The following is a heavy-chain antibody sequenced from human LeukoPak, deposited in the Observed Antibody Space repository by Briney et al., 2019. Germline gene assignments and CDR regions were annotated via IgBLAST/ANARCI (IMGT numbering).Heavy chain of an antibody. CDR1: GGSISSGGYS. CDR3: ARMGPYCSSTSCYTGDYYYYYGMDV. Sequence: SETLSLTCALSGGSISSGGYSWSWIRQPPGKGLEWIGYIYHSGSTYYNPSLKSRVTISVDRSKNQFSLKLSSVTAADTAVYYCARMGPYCSSTSCYTGDYYYYYGMDVWGQGTTVTVSS. D-gene: IGHD2-2*02. J-gene: IGHJ6*02. CDR2: IYHSGST. V-gene: IGHV4-30-2*01.